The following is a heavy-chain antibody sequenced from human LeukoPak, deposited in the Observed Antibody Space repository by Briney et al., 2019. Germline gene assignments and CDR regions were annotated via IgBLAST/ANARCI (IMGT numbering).Heavy chain of an antibody. CDR1: GGSISSFHYN. D-gene: IGHD6-19*01. J-gene: IGHJ4*03. CDR2: IFHTGST. Sequence: KTSETLSLTCTVSGGSISSFHYNWDWIRQPPGKGPEWIASIFHTGSTYYNPSLKSRVTISVDTSNNQFSLRLNSVTAADTALYYCARETEKQWQYWGQGTVVTVSS. CDR3: ARETEKQWQY. V-gene: IGHV4-39*07.